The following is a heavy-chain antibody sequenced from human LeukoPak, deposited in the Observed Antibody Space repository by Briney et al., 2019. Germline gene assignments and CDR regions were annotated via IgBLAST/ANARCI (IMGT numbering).Heavy chain of an antibody. CDR3: AREMFGSGSYPDF. V-gene: IGHV3-33*01. Sequence: GGSLRLSCAASGFAFNTYAMHWVRQAPGQGLEWVALIWHDGSHKFYSNSVRGQFTISRDNSKHTVSLQMNNLRPEDTAVYYCAREMFGSGSYPDFWGQGTLVTVSS. J-gene: IGHJ4*02. D-gene: IGHD3-10*01. CDR2: IWHDGSHK. CDR1: GFAFNTYA.